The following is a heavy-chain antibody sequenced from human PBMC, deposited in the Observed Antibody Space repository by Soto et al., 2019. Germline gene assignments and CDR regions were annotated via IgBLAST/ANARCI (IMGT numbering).Heavy chain of an antibody. CDR1: GYTFTGYY. CDR3: ARLRCGGDCYFDY. J-gene: IGHJ4*02. D-gene: IGHD2-21*02. CDR2: INPNSGGT. V-gene: IGHV1-2*04. Sequence: ASVKVSCKASGYTFTGYYMHWVRQAPGQGLEWMGWINPNSGGTNYAQKFQGWVTMTRDTSISTAYMELSRLRSDDTAVYYCARLRCGGDCYFDYWGQGTLVTVS.